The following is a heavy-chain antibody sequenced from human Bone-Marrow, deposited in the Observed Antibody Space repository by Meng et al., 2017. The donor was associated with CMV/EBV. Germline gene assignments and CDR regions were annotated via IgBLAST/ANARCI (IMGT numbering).Heavy chain of an antibody. J-gene: IGHJ4*02. CDR1: GFTFSTHG. Sequence: GESLKISCAVSGFTFSTHGMYWVRQAPGKGLDWVAFIRYEGTTTYYADSVKGRFTISRDNSKNTLYLQMNSLRAEDTAVYYCARVVGYSSSEAAGASPAETPFDYWGQGTLVTVSS. D-gene: IGHD6-6*01. CDR2: IRYEGTTT. V-gene: IGHV3-30*02. CDR3: ARVVGYSSSEAAGASPAETPFDY.